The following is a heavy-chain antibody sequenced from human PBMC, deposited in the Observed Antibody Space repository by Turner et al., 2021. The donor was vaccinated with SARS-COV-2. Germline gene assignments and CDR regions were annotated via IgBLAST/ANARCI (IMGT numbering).Heavy chain of an antibody. CDR3: ARVYSGSYYGGYYYYGMDV. Sequence: EVKKPGSSVKVSCKVPGVTFSSYVISWVRQAPGQGLEWMGGIIPIFGTANYAQKFQGRVTITADESTSTAYMELSSLRSEDTAVYYCARVYSGSYYGGYYYYGMDVWGQGTTVTVSS. CDR2: IIPIFGTA. V-gene: IGHV1-69*01. CDR1: GVTFSSYV. D-gene: IGHD1-26*01. J-gene: IGHJ6*02.